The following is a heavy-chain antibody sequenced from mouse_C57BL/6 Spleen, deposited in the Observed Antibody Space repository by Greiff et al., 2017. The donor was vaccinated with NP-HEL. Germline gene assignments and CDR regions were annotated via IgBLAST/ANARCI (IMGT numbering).Heavy chain of an antibody. CDR1: GYSITSGYD. CDR2: ISYSGST. D-gene: IGHD1-1*02. Sequence: EVKVVESGPGMVKPSQSLSLTCTVTGYSITSGYDWHWIRHFPGNKLEWMGYISYSGSTNYNPSLKSRISITHDTSKNHFFLKLNSVTTEDTATYYCAIWRYWYFDYWGQGTTLTVSS. V-gene: IGHV3-1*01. CDR3: AIWRYWYFDY. J-gene: IGHJ2*01.